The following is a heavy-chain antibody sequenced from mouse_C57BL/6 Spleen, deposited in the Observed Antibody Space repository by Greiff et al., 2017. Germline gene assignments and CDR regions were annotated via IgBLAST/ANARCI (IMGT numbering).Heavy chain of an antibody. J-gene: IGHJ2*01. CDR3: ASLFDY. CDR1: GYTFTSYW. V-gene: IGHV1-69*01. CDR2: IDPSDSYT. Sequence: QVQLQQPGAELVMPGASVKLSCKASGYTFTSYWMHWVKQRPGKGLEWIGEIDPSDSYTNYNQKFKGKSTLTVDKSSSTAYMQLSSLTSEDAAVYYCASLFDYWGDGPTLSVSP.